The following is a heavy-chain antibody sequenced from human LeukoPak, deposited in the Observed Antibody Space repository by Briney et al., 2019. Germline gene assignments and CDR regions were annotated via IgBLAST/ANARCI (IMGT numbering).Heavy chain of an antibody. Sequence: GESLNISCKSSGYSVTSYWIGWVRQMPGKGLEWMGIVYPGDSRTRYSPSFQGQVTMSADKSITTAYLQWTSLKASDTAIYYCARQGDSSGWSYDYWGQGTLVTVSS. CDR2: VYPGDSRT. J-gene: IGHJ4*02. V-gene: IGHV5-51*01. D-gene: IGHD6-19*01. CDR1: GYSVTSYW. CDR3: ARQGDSSGWSYDY.